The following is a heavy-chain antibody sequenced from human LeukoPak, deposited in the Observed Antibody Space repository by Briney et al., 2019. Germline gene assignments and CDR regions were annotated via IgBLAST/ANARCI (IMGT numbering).Heavy chain of an antibody. V-gene: IGHV3-33*01. J-gene: IGHJ6*02. CDR3: ARDLLTAAGPFYYWYYGMDV. CDR1: GFTFSSYD. D-gene: IGHD6-13*01. CDR2: MWYDGSNK. Sequence: GGSLRLSCAASGFTFSSYDMHWVRQAPGKGLEWVAVMWYDGSNKYYADSVKGRFTISRDNSKNTLYLQMNSLRAEDTAVYYCARDLLTAAGPFYYWYYGMDVWGQGTTVTVSS.